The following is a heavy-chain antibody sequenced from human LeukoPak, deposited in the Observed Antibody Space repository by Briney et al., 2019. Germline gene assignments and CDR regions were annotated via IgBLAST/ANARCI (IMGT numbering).Heavy chain of an antibody. J-gene: IGHJ5*02. CDR3: ARGARTPSGYGSRTAGRANWFDP. CDR1: GGSFSGDY. D-gene: IGHD5-12*01. V-gene: IGHV4-34*01. Sequence: SETLSLTCVVYGGSFSGDYWSWIRQPPGRGLEWIGEINHSGRTNYNPSLKSRVTISVDTSKNQFSLKLSSVTAADTAVYYCARGARTPSGYGSRTAGRANWFDPWGQGTLVTVSS. CDR2: INHSGRT.